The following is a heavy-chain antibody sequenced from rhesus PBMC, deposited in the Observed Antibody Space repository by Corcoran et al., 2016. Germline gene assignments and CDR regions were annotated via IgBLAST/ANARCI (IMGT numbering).Heavy chain of an antibody. CDR2: IYGRGGST. CDR3: ARGRIAGTGEYFEF. D-gene: IGHD1-1-1*01. Sequence: QVQLQESGPGLVKPSETLPLTCAVSGASIRTNYWTWIRQAPGKGRQWIGRIYGRGGSTDYHPSLKSRVNNSIDTSKNQVSLKLSSVTAADTAVYYCARGRIAGTGEYFEFWGQGALVTVSS. J-gene: IGHJ1*01. V-gene: IGHV4S2*01. CDR1: GASIRTNY.